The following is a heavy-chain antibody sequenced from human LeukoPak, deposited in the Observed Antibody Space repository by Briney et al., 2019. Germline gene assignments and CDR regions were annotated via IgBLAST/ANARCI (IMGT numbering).Heavy chain of an antibody. CDR2: IIPILGIA. V-gene: IGHV1-69*04. CDR3: ARDHPSLDAFDI. J-gene: IGHJ3*02. Sequence: GASVKVSCKASGGTFSSYAIRWVRQAPGQGLEWMGRIIPILGIANYAQKFQGRVTITADKSTSTAYMELSSLRSEDTAVYYCARDHPSLDAFDIWGQGTMVTVSS. CDR1: GGTFSSYA.